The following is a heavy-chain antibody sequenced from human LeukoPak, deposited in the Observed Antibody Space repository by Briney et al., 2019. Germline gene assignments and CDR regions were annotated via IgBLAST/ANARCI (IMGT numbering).Heavy chain of an antibody. CDR3: ARFSSSNAFDI. J-gene: IGHJ3*02. Sequence: PGGSLRLSCTASGFTFSNFWMGWVRQAPGKGLEWVSVIYSGGSTYYADSVKGRFTISRDNSKNTLYLQMNSLRAEDTAVYYCARFSSSNAFDIWGQGTMVTVSS. D-gene: IGHD6-6*01. CDR1: GFTFSNFW. V-gene: IGHV3-53*01. CDR2: IYSGGST.